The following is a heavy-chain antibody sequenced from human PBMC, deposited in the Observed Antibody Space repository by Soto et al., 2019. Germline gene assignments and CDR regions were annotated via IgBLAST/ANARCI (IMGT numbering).Heavy chain of an antibody. CDR3: ATFFDWLSPRFDP. CDR2: FDPEDGET. V-gene: IGHV1-24*01. Sequence: ASVKVSFKVSGYTLTELSMHWVRQAPGKGLEWMGGFDPEDGETIYAQKFQGRVTMTEDTSTDTAYMELSSLRSEDTAVYYCATFFDWLSPRFDPWGQGTLVTVSS. D-gene: IGHD3-9*01. CDR1: GYTLTELS. J-gene: IGHJ5*02.